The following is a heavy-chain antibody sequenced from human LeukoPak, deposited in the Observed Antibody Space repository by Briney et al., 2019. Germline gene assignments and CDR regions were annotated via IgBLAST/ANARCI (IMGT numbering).Heavy chain of an antibody. D-gene: IGHD2-8*01. CDR1: GGSFSGYY. V-gene: IGHV4-34*01. J-gene: IGHJ4*02. CDR2: INHSGST. CDR3: ARSGGIVVMNFFDY. Sequence: SETLSLTCAVYGGSFSGYYWSWIRQPPGKGLEWIGEINHSGSTNYNPSLKSRVTISVDTSKNQFSLKLSSVTAADTAVYYCARSGGIVVMNFFDYWGQGTLVTVSS.